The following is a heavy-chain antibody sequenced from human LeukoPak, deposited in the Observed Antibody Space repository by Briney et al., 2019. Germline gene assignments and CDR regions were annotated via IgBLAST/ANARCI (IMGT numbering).Heavy chain of an antibody. CDR3: AKDTGGNGAYFYAMDV. CDR2: INWNSDTK. CDR1: GFAFHNYA. J-gene: IGHJ6*02. Sequence: QSGRSLRLSCVGSGFAFHNYAMHWVRRPPGKGLEWVSAINWNSDTKAYADSVKGRFTISRDRARNSLYLQMDSMRPEDTALYYCAKDTGGNGAYFYAMDVWGQGTSVTVSS. D-gene: IGHD4-23*01. V-gene: IGHV3-9*01.